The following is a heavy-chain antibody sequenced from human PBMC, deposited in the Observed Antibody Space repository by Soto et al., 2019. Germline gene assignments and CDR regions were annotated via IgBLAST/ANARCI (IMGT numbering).Heavy chain of an antibody. Sequence: DSVKGRFTISRDNAKNSLYLQMNSLRVEDTAVFFCATGRSGSSSWGLLEYWGQGALVTVSS. CDR3: ATGRSGSSSWGLLEY. V-gene: IGHV3-7*01. D-gene: IGHD2-2*01. J-gene: IGHJ4*02.